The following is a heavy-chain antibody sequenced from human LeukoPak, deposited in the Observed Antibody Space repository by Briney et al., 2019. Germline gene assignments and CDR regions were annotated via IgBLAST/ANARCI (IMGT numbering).Heavy chain of an antibody. CDR3: ARAGGITMIREVKVLDTFDI. J-gene: IGHJ3*02. D-gene: IGHD3-22*01. V-gene: IGHV3-30-3*01. Sequence: GGSLRLSCAASGFTFSSYAMHWVRQAPGKGLEWVAVISYGGSNKYYADSVKGRFTISRDNSKNTLYLQMNSLRAEDTAVYYCARAGGITMIREVKVLDTFDIWGQGTMVTVSS. CDR2: ISYGGSNK. CDR1: GFTFSSYA.